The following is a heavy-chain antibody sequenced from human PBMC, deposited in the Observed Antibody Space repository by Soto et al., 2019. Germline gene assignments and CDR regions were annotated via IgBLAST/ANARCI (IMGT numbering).Heavy chain of an antibody. CDR2: ISSGATTT. D-gene: IGHD2-15*01. V-gene: IGHV3-23*01. J-gene: IGHJ3*02. CDR1: GFTFSGCA. Sequence: GGSLRLSCTASGFTFSGCAMSWVRQAPGKGLEWVSGISSGATTTYYPDSVKGRFTISRDNSDNTLSLQMNSLRAEDTAVYYCSHCSGGSCDAFDIWGQGTMVTVSS. CDR3: SHCSGGSCDAFDI.